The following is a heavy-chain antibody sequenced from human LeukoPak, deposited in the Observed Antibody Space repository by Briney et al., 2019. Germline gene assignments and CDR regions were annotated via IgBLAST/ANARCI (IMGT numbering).Heavy chain of an antibody. CDR2: IWYDGSNK. Sequence: GRSLRLSCAASGFTFSSYGMYWVRQAPGKGLEWVAVIWYDGSNKYYADSVKGRFTISRDNSKNTLYLQMNSLRAEDTAVYYCAGGLRSGYMDVWGKGTTVTVSS. D-gene: IGHD5/OR15-5a*01. J-gene: IGHJ6*03. V-gene: IGHV3-33*01. CDR1: GFTFSSYG. CDR3: AGGLRSGYMDV.